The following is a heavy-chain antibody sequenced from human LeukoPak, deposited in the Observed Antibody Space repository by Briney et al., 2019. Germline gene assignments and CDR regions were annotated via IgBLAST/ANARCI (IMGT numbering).Heavy chain of an antibody. V-gene: IGHV1-2*02. CDR1: GYTFTGYY. D-gene: IGHD3-22*01. CDR3: ARDRADYYDGSGYCV. J-gene: IGHJ4*02. CDR2: INPNSGGT. Sequence: ASVKVSCKASGYTFTGYYMHWVRQAPGQGLEWMGWINPNSGGTNYAQKFQGRVTMTRDTSISTAYMELSRLRSDDTAVYYCARDRADYYDGSGYCVWGQGTLVTVSS.